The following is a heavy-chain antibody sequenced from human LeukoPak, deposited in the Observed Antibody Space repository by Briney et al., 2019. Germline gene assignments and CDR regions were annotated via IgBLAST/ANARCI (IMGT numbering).Heavy chain of an antibody. CDR3: ARDRAVAGYYYYGMDV. Sequence: ASVKVSCKASGYTFTGYYMHWVRQAPGQGLEWMGWINPNSGGTNYAQKFQGRVTMTRDTFISTAYMELSRLRSDDTAVYYCARDRAVAGYYYYGMDVWGQGTTVTVSS. V-gene: IGHV1-2*02. J-gene: IGHJ6*02. CDR1: GYTFTGYY. CDR2: INPNSGGT. D-gene: IGHD6-19*01.